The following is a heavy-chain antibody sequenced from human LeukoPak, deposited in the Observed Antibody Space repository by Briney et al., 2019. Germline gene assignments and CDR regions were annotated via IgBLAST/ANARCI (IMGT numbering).Heavy chain of an antibody. CDR1: GFIFDENG. Sequence: GGSLRLSCAASGFIFDENGMSWVRQAPGKGLEWVSGINWNGGSTGYADSVKGRFTISRDNAKNSLYLQMNSLRAEDTAVYYCARTTGTPSHYGDYVPKAFDIWGQGTMVTVSS. V-gene: IGHV3-20*04. CDR3: ARTTGTPSHYGDYVPKAFDI. D-gene: IGHD4-17*01. CDR2: INWNGGST. J-gene: IGHJ3*02.